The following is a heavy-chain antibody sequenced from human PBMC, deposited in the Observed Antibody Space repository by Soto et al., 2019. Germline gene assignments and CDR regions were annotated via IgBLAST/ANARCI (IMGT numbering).Heavy chain of an antibody. J-gene: IGHJ4*02. CDR3: AQDYPTARSLDY. D-gene: IGHD6-6*01. V-gene: IGHV3-23*01. CDR2: ISGGGDRP. Sequence: EVQLLESGGGLVQSGSSLRLSCAVSGFTFSGYAMNWVRQAPGKGPEWVSGISGGGDRPYYADSVKGRFTISRDNSKNMLYLQMNSLRAEDTAVYYCAQDYPTARSLDYWGQGTLVTVSS. CDR1: GFTFSGYA.